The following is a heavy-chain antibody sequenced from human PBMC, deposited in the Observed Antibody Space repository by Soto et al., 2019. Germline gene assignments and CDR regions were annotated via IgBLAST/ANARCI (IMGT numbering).Heavy chain of an antibody. CDR3: ARGRYGDY. CDR2: ISAHDGNT. V-gene: IGHV1-18*01. CDR1: GYTFTSYG. J-gene: IGHJ4*02. D-gene: IGHD1-1*01. Sequence: QVHLVQSGAEVKKPGASVKVSCKASGYTFTSYGITWVRQAPGQGLEWMGWISAHDGNTDYAQKLQGRVIVTRDTSTSTAYMELRSLRSDDTAVYYCARGRYGDYWGQGALVTVPS.